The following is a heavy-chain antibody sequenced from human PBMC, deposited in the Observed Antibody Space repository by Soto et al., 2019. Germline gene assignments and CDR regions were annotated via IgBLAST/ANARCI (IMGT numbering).Heavy chain of an antibody. CDR3: VRDDTRRNNDFWSGHYTTDAFDI. J-gene: IGHJ3*02. Sequence: EVQLVESGGGLVQPGGSLRLSCAASGFTFSRYWMSWVRQAPGKGLEWVANIKQDGSEKYYVESVKGRFTMSRDNTNNSLYLQMNSLIAEDTAVYYCVRDDTRRNNDFWSGHYTTDAFDIWGQGRMVTVSS. D-gene: IGHD3-3*01. CDR2: IKQDGSEK. CDR1: GFTFSRYW. V-gene: IGHV3-7*01.